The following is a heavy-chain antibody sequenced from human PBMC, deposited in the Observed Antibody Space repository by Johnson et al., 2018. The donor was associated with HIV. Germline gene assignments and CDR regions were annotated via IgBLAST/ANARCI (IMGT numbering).Heavy chain of an antibody. J-gene: IGHJ3*02. CDR3: TTYSIIHAFDI. CDR2: IKSKTDGGTT. CDR1: GFTVSSNY. V-gene: IGHV3-15*01. Sequence: VQLVESGGGLVQPGGSLRLSCAASGFTVSSNYMSWVRQAPGKGLEWVGRIKSKTDGGTTDYAAPVKGRFTISRDDSKNTLYLQMNSLKTEDTAVYYCTTYSIIHAFDIWGQGTMVTVSS. D-gene: IGHD6-13*01.